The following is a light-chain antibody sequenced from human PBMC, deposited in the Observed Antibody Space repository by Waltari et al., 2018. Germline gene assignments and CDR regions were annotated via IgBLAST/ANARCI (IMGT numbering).Light chain of an antibody. J-gene: IGLJ2*01. Sequence: QSVLTQPPSVSAAPGPKVTISCSGSSSNLGRKFVSWYQQIPGIAPNILIYDNDKRPSGIPDRFSGSKSGTSATLDITGLQTGDEADYYCGTWNMAPYVFIFGGGTKLTVL. CDR2: DND. V-gene: IGLV1-51*01. CDR1: SSNLGRKF. CDR3: GTWNMAPYVFI.